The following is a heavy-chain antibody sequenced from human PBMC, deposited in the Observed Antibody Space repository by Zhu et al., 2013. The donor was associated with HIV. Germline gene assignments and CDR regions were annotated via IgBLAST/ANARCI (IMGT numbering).Heavy chain of an antibody. Sequence: QVQLVQSGAEVKKPGSSVKVSCKASGGTFSSYAISWVRQAPGQGLEWMGGIIPIFGTANYAQKFQGRVTITADKSTSTAYMELSSLRSEDTAVYYCATSPPHFTSSGWSLCLLYIWGQGTMVTVSS. CDR1: GGTFSSYA. CDR2: IIPIFGTA. CDR3: ATSPPHFTSSGWSLCLLYI. V-gene: IGHV1-69*06. J-gene: IGHJ3*02. D-gene: IGHD6-19*01.